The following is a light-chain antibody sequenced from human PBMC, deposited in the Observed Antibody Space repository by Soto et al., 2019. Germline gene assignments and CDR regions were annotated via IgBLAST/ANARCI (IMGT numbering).Light chain of an antibody. CDR3: SSYTSGSTPCV. J-gene: IGLJ1*01. CDR2: EVS. CDR1: SSDVGGYNY. V-gene: IGLV2-14*01. Sequence: QSALTQPASVSGSPGQSITISCTGTSSDVGGYNYVSWYQQHPGKAPKLMIYEVSNRPSGVSNRFSGSKSGNTASLTISGLQADDEADYYCSSYTSGSTPCVFGTGTKVTVL.